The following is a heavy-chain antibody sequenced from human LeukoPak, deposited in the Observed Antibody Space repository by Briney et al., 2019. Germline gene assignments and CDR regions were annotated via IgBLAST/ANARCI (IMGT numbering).Heavy chain of an antibody. J-gene: IGHJ4*02. Sequence: PGGSLRLSCAASGFTFSSYAMSWVRQAPGKGLEWVSAISGSGDTTYYADSVNGRFTISRDNSKNTLYLQMNSLRAEDTAVYYCSAQPESLAGAMYSWGQGALVTVSS. CDR1: GFTFSSYA. CDR2: ISGSGDTT. CDR3: SAQPESLAGAMYS. V-gene: IGHV3-23*01. D-gene: IGHD6-19*01.